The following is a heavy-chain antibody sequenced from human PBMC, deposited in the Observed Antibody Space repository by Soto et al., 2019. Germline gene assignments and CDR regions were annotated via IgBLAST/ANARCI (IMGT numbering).Heavy chain of an antibody. Sequence: SVKVSCKASGFTFTSSAVQWVRQARGQRLEWIGWIVVGSGNTNYAQKFQERVTITRDMSTSTAYMELSSLRSEDTALYFCEKDVDRLGELWGYFQSWGQGTMVTVSS. CDR2: IVVGSGNT. CDR1: GFTFTSSA. J-gene: IGHJ1*01. CDR3: EKDVDRLGELWGYFQS. D-gene: IGHD3-16*01. V-gene: IGHV1-58*01.